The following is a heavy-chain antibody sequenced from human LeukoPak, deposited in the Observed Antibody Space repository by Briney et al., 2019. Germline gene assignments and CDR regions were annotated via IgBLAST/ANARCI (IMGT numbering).Heavy chain of an antibody. V-gene: IGHV3-23*01. Sequence: GGSLRLSCAASGFTFSYYAMNWVRQAPGKGLEWVSVISGSGGSTYYADSVKGRFTISRDNSKNTLYLQMNSLRAEDTAVYYCAKDMGYSGSSPIDSWGQGTLVTVSS. D-gene: IGHD1-26*01. CDR1: GFTFSYYA. CDR3: AKDMGYSGSSPIDS. J-gene: IGHJ4*02. CDR2: ISGSGGST.